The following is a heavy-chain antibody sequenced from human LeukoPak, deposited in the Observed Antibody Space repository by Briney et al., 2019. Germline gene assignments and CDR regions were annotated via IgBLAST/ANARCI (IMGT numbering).Heavy chain of an antibody. CDR3: ARGPYSYDSSGAFDI. CDR1: GGSINGYY. Sequence: PSETLSLTCTVSGGSINGYYWSWIRQSPGKGLESLGYIYYTGSTNYNPSLKSRVTISVDTSKNQFSLKLSSVTAADTAVYFCARGPYSYDSSGAFDIWGQGTMVTVSS. D-gene: IGHD3-22*01. J-gene: IGHJ3*02. CDR2: IYYTGST. V-gene: IGHV4-59*08.